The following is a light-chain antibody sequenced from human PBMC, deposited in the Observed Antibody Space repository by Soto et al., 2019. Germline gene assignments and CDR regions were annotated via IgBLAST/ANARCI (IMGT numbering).Light chain of an antibody. J-gene: IGLJ2*01. CDR3: AAWDDGLNGVV. Sequence: QSVLTQPPSASGTPGQRVTISCSGSSSNIGSKTVNWYQQLPGTAPKLLIYSNNQRPSVVPDRFSGSKSGTSASLAISGLQSEDEADYYCAAWDDGLNGVVFGGGTKLTVL. CDR1: SSNIGSKT. CDR2: SNN. V-gene: IGLV1-44*01.